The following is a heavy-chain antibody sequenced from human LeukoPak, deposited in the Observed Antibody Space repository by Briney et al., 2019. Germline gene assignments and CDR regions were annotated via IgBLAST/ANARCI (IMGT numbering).Heavy chain of an antibody. J-gene: IGHJ4*02. V-gene: IGHV3-23*01. CDR1: GFTFSSYA. Sequence: GGSLRRSCAASGFTFSSYAMSWVRQAPGKGLEWVSAISGSGGSTYYADSLKGRFTISRDNSKNTLYLQMNSLRAEDTAVYYCAKLYDSSGYYQRWGQGTLVTVSS. D-gene: IGHD3-22*01. CDR2: ISGSGGST. CDR3: AKLYDSSGYYQR.